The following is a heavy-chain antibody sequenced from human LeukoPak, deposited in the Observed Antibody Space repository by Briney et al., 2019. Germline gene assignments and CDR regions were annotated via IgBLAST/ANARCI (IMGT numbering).Heavy chain of an antibody. CDR3: ARVLPRRRDDY. CDR1: GCTFTSYD. V-gene: IGHV1-8*01. CDR2: MNPNSGNT. J-gene: IGHJ4*02. Sequence: ASVKVSRKASGCTFTSYDINWVRQATGQGLEWMGWMNPNSGNTGYAQKFQGRVTMTRNTSISTAYMELSSLRSEDTAVYYCARVLPRRRDDYWGQGTLVTVSS.